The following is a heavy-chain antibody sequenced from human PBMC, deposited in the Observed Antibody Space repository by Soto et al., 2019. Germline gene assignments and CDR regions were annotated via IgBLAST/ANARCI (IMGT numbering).Heavy chain of an antibody. Sequence: QVQLVESGGGVVQPGRSLRLSCAASGFIFSTYAIHWVRQAPGKGLEWVAIVSYDGNNKYYADSVKGRFTVSRDNSKNTLSLQMNSLRAEDTAVYYCARDPRRVYSDDYYYQYGLDVWGQGNTVTVSS. CDR1: GFIFSTYA. CDR3: ARDPRRVYSDDYYYQYGLDV. D-gene: IGHD5-18*01. V-gene: IGHV3-30-3*01. CDR2: VSYDGNNK. J-gene: IGHJ6*02.